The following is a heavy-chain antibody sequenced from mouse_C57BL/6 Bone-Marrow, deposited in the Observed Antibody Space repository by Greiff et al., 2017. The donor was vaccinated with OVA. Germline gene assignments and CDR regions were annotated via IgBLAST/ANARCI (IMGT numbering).Heavy chain of an antibody. J-gene: IGHJ2*01. V-gene: IGHV1-81*01. CDR3: ARYGPSFDY. D-gene: IGHD1-1*01. CDR1: GYTFTSYG. CDR2: IYPRSGNT. Sequence: VKLMESGAELARPGASVKLSCKASGYTFTSYGISWVKQRTGQGLEWIGEIYPRSGNTYYNEKFKGKATLTADKSSSTAYMELRSLTSEDSAVYFCARYGPSFDYWGQGTTLTVSS.